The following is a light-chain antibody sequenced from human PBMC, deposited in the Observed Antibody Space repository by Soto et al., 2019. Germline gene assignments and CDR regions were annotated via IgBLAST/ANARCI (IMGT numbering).Light chain of an antibody. V-gene: IGKV3D-15*01. CDR2: DAS. J-gene: IGKJ1*01. CDR1: QAVSSN. Sequence: RTTLSCRASQAVSSNYLAWYQQKPGLAPRLLIYDASSRATGIPARFTGSGSGTEFTLTISSLPSEDFAVYDRQQYHHCRRKFGQGTKVDIK. CDR3: QQYHHCRRK.